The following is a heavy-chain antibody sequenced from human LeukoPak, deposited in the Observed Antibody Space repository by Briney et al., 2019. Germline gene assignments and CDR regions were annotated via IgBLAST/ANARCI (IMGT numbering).Heavy chain of an antibody. Sequence: PGGSLRLSCTTSGFIFGNYAMSWFRQAPGKGLEWVAFIRTKAYGATTEYAASVKGRFSLSGDDSTSIAYLEMNSLKTEDTAVYYCTTSGYCSSAGCLAAGYYNYMDVWGRGTTVTVSS. V-gene: IGHV3-49*03. J-gene: IGHJ6*03. CDR3: TTSGYCSSAGCLAAGYYNYMDV. CDR2: IRTKAYGATT. D-gene: IGHD2-2*01. CDR1: GFIFGNYA.